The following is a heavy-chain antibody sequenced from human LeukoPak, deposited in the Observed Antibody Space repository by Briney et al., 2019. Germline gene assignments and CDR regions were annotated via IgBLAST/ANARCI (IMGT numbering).Heavy chain of an antibody. Sequence: PGRSLRLSCAASGFTFSSYAMHWVRQAPGKGLEWVAVISYDGSNKYYADSVKGRFTISRDNSKNTLYLQMNSLRAEDTAVYYCARDPPVRDFWSGYFDYWGQGTLVTVSS. J-gene: IGHJ4*02. CDR1: GFTFSSYA. CDR2: ISYDGSNK. D-gene: IGHD3-3*01. V-gene: IGHV3-30-3*01. CDR3: ARDPPVRDFWSGYFDY.